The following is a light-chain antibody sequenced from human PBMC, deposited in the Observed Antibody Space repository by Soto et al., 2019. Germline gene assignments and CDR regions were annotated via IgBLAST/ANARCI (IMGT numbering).Light chain of an antibody. CDR2: SNN. J-gene: IGLJ2*01. CDR1: SSNIGSNT. Sequence: QSVLTQPPSASGTPGQRVTISCSGSSSNIGSNTVNWYQQLPRTAPKLLIYSNNQRPSGVPDRVSGSKSGTSASLAISGLQSEDEADYYCAAWDDSLNGRVFGGGTKVTVL. CDR3: AAWDDSLNGRV. V-gene: IGLV1-44*01.